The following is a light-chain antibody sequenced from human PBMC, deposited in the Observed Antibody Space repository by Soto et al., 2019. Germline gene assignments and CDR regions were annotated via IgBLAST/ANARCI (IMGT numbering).Light chain of an antibody. CDR3: QSYDSSLSGWV. CDR1: RSNIGAGYD. Sequence: QLVLTQPPSVSGAPGQNVTISCTGSRSNIGAGYDVHWYQQLPRTAPKLLIYGNTHRPSGVPDRFSGSKSGTPASLAITGLQAEDEADYYCQSYDSSLSGWVFGGGTKLTVL. CDR2: GNT. J-gene: IGLJ3*02. V-gene: IGLV1-40*01.